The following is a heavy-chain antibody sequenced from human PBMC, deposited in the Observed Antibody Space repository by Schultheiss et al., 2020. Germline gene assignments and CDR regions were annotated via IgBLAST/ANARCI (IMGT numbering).Heavy chain of an antibody. D-gene: IGHD3-22*01. CDR3: ARYYDSSGYYYVNAFDI. V-gene: IGHV4-59*01. CDR1: GGSISSYY. Sequence: SETLSLTCTVSGGSISSYYWSWIRQPPGKGLDWIGSMYYSGSTNYNPSLKSRVTISVDTSKNQFSLKLSSVTAADTAVYYCARYYDSSGYYYVNAFDIWGQGTMVTVSS. J-gene: IGHJ3*02. CDR2: MYYSGST.